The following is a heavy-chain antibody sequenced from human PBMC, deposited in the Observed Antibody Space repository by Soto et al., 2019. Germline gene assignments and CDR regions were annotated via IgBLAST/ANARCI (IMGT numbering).Heavy chain of an antibody. D-gene: IGHD1-26*01. CDR2: IYHSGST. CDR1: GGSISSGGYS. V-gene: IGHV4-30-2*01. CDR3: ARAVYSGSSVFFDY. J-gene: IGHJ4*02. Sequence: SETLSLTCAVSGGSISSGGYSWSWIRQPPGKGLEWIGYIYHSGSTYYNPSLKSRVTISVDRSKNQFSLKLSSVTAADTAVYYCARAVYSGSSVFFDYWGQGTLVTVSS.